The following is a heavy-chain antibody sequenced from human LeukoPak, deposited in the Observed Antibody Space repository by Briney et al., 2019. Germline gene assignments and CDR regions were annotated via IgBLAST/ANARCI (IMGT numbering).Heavy chain of an antibody. V-gene: IGHV4-34*01. Sequence: SETLSLTCAVYGGSFSGYYWSWIRQPPGKGLEWIGEIKHSGSTNYNPSLKSRVTISVDTSKNQFSLKLSSVTAADTAVYYCARDLPPDNDYGDYYYYYMDVWGKGTTVTISS. J-gene: IGHJ6*03. D-gene: IGHD4-17*01. CDR1: GGSFSGYY. CDR3: ARDLPPDNDYGDYYYYYMDV. CDR2: IKHSGST.